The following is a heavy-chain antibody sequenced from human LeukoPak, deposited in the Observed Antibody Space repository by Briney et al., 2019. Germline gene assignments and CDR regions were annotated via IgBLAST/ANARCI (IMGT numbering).Heavy chain of an antibody. CDR1: GFTFSTNW. D-gene: IGHD6-13*01. CDR2: INEDGGGR. J-gene: IGHJ3*02. CDR3: AKDSSNWSRTQAFDI. V-gene: IGHV3-7*03. Sequence: GGSLRLSCAASGFTFSTNWMTWVRQAPGKGLEWVANINEDGGGRYYVDSVKGRFTISRDNAKNSVHLQMNSLRAEDTAVYYCAKDSSNWSRTQAFDIWGQGTMVAVSS.